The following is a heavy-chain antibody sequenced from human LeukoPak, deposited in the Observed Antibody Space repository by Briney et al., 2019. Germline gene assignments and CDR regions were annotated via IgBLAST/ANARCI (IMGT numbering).Heavy chain of an antibody. Sequence: SETLSLTCTVSGGSVSSGSYYWNWIRQPPGKGLEWIGYMFYSGSTSYNPSLKSRVTISVDTSKNQISLKLSSVTAADTAVYYCARGRYGDYPPFDYWGQGTLVTVSS. CDR2: MFYSGST. D-gene: IGHD4-17*01. CDR3: ARGRYGDYPPFDY. J-gene: IGHJ4*02. V-gene: IGHV4-61*01. CDR1: GGSVSSGSYY.